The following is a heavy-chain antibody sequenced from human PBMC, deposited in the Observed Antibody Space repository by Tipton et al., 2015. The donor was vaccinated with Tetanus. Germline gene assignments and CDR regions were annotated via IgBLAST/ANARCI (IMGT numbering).Heavy chain of an antibody. J-gene: IGHJ4*02. Sequence: LRLSCTVSGGSISSGDYYWSWIRQPPGKGLEWIGYIYYSGSTYYNPSLKSRVTISVDTSKNQFSLKLSSVTAADTAVYYCARYTVTNFDFDYWGQGTLVTVSS. D-gene: IGHD4-17*01. CDR1: GGSISSGDYY. CDR2: IYYSGST. CDR3: ARYTVTNFDFDY. V-gene: IGHV4-30-4*01.